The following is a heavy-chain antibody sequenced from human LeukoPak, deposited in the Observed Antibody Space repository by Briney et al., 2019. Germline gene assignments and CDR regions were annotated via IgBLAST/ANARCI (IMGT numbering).Heavy chain of an antibody. Sequence: GASVKVSYKASGFTFTSYDINWVRQATGQGLEWMGWMNPNSGNTGYAQKFQGRVTMTRNTSISTAYMELSSLRSEDTAVYYCARGLPARYDILTHDYWGQGTLVTVSS. CDR1: GFTFTSYD. J-gene: IGHJ4*02. V-gene: IGHV1-8*01. CDR2: MNPNSGNT. D-gene: IGHD3-9*01. CDR3: ARGLPARYDILTHDY.